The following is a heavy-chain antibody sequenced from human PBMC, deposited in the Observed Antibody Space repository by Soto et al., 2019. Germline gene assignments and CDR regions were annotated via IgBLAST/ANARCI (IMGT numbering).Heavy chain of an antibody. D-gene: IGHD3-22*01. V-gene: IGHV3-30-3*01. J-gene: IGHJ4*02. Sequence: GGSLRLSCAASGFTFSSYAMHWVRQAPGKGLEWVAVISYDGSNKYYADSVKGRFTISRDNSKNTLYLQMNSLRAEDTAVYYCARDQYYYDSSGYPYFDYWGQGTLVTVSS. CDR1: GFTFSSYA. CDR3: ARDQYYYDSSGYPYFDY. CDR2: ISYDGSNK.